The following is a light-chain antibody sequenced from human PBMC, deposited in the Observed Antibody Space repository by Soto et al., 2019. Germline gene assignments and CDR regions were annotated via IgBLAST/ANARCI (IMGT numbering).Light chain of an antibody. CDR2: KAS. Sequence: DIQVTQSPSTLSASVGDRVTITCRASQSISSRLAWYQQKPGKAPKLLIYKASSLESGVPSRFSGSGSGTEFTLTISSLQPDDFATYYCQQYNSYSGTFGQGTKVEIK. CDR3: QQYNSYSGT. CDR1: QSISSR. J-gene: IGKJ1*01. V-gene: IGKV1-5*03.